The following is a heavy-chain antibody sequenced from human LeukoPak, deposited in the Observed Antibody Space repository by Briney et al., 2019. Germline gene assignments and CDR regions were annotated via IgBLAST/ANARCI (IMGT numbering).Heavy chain of an antibody. J-gene: IGHJ6*02. CDR2: IKQDGSEK. CDR1: GFTFSSYW. CDR3: ARDHYSSGWTPYYYFGMDV. V-gene: IGHV3-7*01. D-gene: IGHD6-19*01. Sequence: GGSLRPSCAASGFTFSSYWMSWVRQAPGKGLEWVANIKQDGSEKYYVDSVKGRFTISRGNAKNSLYLQMNSLRAEDTAVYYCARDHYSSGWTPYYYFGMDVWGQGTTVTVSS.